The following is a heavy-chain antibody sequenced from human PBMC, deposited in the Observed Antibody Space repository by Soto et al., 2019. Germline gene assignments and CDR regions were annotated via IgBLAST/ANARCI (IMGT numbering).Heavy chain of an antibody. Sequence: SETLSLTCAVSSGSITSSYWLSWFLQAPVKGPQLIAEIYHPEITNYSPSLKSRVTISLYISKNSFSLILTSLSAPDTAVYYCARSQNIRFDSWGQGILVPVSS. CDR2: IYHPEIT. CDR3: ARSQNIRFDS. CDR1: SGSITSSYW. V-gene: IGHV4-4*02. J-gene: IGHJ4*02.